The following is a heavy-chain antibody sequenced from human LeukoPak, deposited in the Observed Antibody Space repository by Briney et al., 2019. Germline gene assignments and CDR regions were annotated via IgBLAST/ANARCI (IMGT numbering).Heavy chain of an antibody. D-gene: IGHD3-22*01. V-gene: IGHV3-33*01. CDR3: ARDGNYYDSSGYYFDY. J-gene: IGHJ4*02. Sequence: TGGSLRLSCAASGFTFSSYGMPWVRQAPGKGLEWVAVIWYDGSNKYYADSVKGRFTISRDNSKNTLYLQMNSLRAEDTAVYYCARDGNYYDSSGYYFDYWGQGTLVTVSS. CDR1: GFTFSSYG. CDR2: IWYDGSNK.